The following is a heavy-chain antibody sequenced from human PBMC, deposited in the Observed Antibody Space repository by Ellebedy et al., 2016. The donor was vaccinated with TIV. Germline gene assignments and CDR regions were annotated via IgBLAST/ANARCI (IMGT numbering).Heavy chain of an antibody. CDR3: TRDVDATGSTGAGPES. D-gene: IGHD3-10*01. CDR2: ISSSSSYT. J-gene: IGHJ5*02. V-gene: IGHV3-11*06. Sequence: GGSLRLSCAASGFTFSDYYMSWIRQAPGKGLEWVSYISSSSSYTNYADSVKGRFALSRDNAKNTLYLQMNSLTAEDTAVYYCTRDVDATGSTGAGPESWGQGTLVIVSS. CDR1: GFTFSDYY.